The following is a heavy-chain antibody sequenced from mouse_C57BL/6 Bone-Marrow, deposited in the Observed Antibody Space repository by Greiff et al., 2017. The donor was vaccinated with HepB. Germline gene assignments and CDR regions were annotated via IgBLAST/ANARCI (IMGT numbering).Heavy chain of an antibody. J-gene: IGHJ4*01. CDR3: ARMDTTVVASFSYYAMDY. CDR1: GYTFTSYG. CDR2: IYPRSGNT. V-gene: IGHV1-81*01. D-gene: IGHD1-1*01. Sequence: QVQLKQSGAELARPGASVKLSCKASGYTFTSYGISWVKQRTGQGLEWIGEIYPRSGNTYYNEKFKGKATLTADKSSSTAYMELRSLTSEDSAVYFCARMDTTVVASFSYYAMDYWGQGTSVTVSS.